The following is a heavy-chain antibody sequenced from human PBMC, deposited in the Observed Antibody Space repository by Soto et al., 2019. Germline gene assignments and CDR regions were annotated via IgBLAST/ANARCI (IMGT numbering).Heavy chain of an antibody. J-gene: IGHJ4*02. CDR2: IYHSGST. V-gene: IGHV4-59*12. Sequence: SETLSLTCTFSGCSISSYYWSWFRQPPGKGLEWIGYIYHSGSTYYNPSLKSRVTISVDRSKNQFSLKLSSVTAADTAVYYCARGAPVVNDYWGQGTLVTVSS. CDR1: GCSISSYY. CDR3: ARGAPVVNDY. D-gene: IGHD3-22*01.